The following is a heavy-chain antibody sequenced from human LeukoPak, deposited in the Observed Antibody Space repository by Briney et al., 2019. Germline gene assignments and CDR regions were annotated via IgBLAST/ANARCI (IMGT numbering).Heavy chain of an antibody. V-gene: IGHV3-23*01. J-gene: IGHJ4*02. CDR3: AKEFYEILTGRQYYFDY. D-gene: IGHD3-9*01. CDR2: ISGSGGST. Sequence: GGSLRLSCAASGFTFSSYAMSWVRQAPGKGLEWVSAISGSGGSTYYADSVKGRFTISRDNSKNTLYLQMNSLRAEDTAVYYCAKEFYEILTGRQYYFDYWGQGTLVTVSS. CDR1: GFTFSSYA.